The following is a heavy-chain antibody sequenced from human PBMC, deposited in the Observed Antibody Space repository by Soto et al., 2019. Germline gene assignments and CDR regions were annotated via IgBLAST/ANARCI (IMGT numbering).Heavy chain of an antibody. CDR1: GGTFSSYA. D-gene: IGHD3-22*01. CDR2: IIPIFGTA. Sequence: QVQLVQSGAEVKKPGSSVKVSCKASGGTFSSYAISWVRQAPGQGLEWMGGIIPIFGTANYAQKFQGRVTIXAXXSTRTADMERSRLRCEDTAGYYCARGGRDRSWYDYWGQGPLVTVSS. V-gene: IGHV1-69*12. J-gene: IGHJ4*02. CDR3: ARGGRDRSWYDY.